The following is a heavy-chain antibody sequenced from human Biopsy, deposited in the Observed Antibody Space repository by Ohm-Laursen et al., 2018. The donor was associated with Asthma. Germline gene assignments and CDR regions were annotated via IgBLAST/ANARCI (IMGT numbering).Heavy chain of an antibody. J-gene: IGHJ6*02. Sequence: SDTLSLTCTVSGGSMTPTSHYWDWIRQASGKGLEWIGYISYGGKTSYNPSLKNRVTISRDTSKNQFSLRLTSVTAADTAVYFYARRITIFGVVQKDHGMDAWGQGTTVIVSS. V-gene: IGHV4-39*01. D-gene: IGHD3-3*01. CDR3: ARRITIFGVVQKDHGMDA. CDR2: ISYGGKT. CDR1: GGSMTPTSHY.